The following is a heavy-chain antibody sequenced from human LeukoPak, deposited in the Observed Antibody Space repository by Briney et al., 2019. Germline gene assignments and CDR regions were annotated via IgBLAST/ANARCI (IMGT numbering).Heavy chain of an antibody. V-gene: IGHV3-15*01. CDR3: TTYGSGRKFDY. J-gene: IGHJ4*02. CDR1: GFTFGDAW. D-gene: IGHD3-10*01. CDR2: IKSKTDGGTT. Sequence: GGSLRLSCAASGFTFGDAWMSWVRQAPGKGLEWVGRIKSKTDGGTTDYAAPVKGRFTISRDDSTNTLYLQMNSLKSEDTAVYYCTTYGSGRKFDYWGQGILVTVSS.